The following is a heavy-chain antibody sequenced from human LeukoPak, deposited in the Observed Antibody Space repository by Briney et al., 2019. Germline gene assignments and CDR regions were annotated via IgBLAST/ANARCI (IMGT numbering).Heavy chain of an antibody. J-gene: IGHJ4*02. CDR3: ARDERGYYDSSGFFGAIDY. CDR2: IWYDGSNK. V-gene: IGHV3-33*01. CDR1: GFTFNRYA. D-gene: IGHD3-22*01. Sequence: GGSLRLSCAASGFTFNRYAMHWVRQAPGKGLEWVAFIWYDGSNKYYADSVKGRFTVSRDNSKNTLYLQMNSLRAEDTAVYYCARDERGYYDSSGFFGAIDYWGQGSLVSVSS.